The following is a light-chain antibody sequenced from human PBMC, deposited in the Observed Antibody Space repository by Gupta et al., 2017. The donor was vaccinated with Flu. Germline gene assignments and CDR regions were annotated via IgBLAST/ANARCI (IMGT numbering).Light chain of an antibody. CDR2: GAS. CDR3: QQYALSPKT. J-gene: IGKJ1*01. V-gene: IGKV3-20*01. CDR1: QSLSSTY. Sequence: EVVLTQSPGTLSLSPGERVTLSCRASQSLSSTYVAWYQQKPGQSPKLLIFGASNRATGTPERFSGGGSGTDFTLTISRLEPEDFAVYYCQQYALSPKTFGQGTKVEV.